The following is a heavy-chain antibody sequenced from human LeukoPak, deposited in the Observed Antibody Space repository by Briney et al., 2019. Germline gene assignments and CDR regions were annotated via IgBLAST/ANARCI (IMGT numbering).Heavy chain of an antibody. CDR2: IKHDGSEK. CDR3: ANGGGATRSGYAFDM. CDR1: GFIFRSYW. V-gene: IGHV3-7*01. D-gene: IGHD1-26*01. Sequence: PGGSLRLSCAASGFIFRSYWMSWVRQAPGKGLEWVANIKHDGSEKYYVDSVKGRFTISRDNAKNSLYLQMNSLRAEDTAVYYCANGGGATRSGYAFDMWGQGTRVTVSS. J-gene: IGHJ3*02.